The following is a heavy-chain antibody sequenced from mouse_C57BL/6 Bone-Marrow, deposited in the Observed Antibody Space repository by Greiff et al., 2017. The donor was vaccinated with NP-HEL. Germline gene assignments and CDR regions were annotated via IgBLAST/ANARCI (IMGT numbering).Heavy chain of an antibody. D-gene: IGHD2-4*01. CDR2: ISDGGSYT. Sequence: EVKVEESGGGLVKPGGSLKLSCAASGFTFSSYAMSWVRQTPEKRLEWVATISDGGSYTYYPDNVKGRFTISRDNAKNNLYLQMSHLKSEDTAMYYCARDYDYEHYAMDYWGQGTSVTVSS. V-gene: IGHV5-4*01. CDR3: ARDYDYEHYAMDY. J-gene: IGHJ4*01. CDR1: GFTFSSYA.